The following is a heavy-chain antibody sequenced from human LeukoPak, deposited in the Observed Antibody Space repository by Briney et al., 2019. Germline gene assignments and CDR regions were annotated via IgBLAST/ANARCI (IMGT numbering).Heavy chain of an antibody. CDR3: ARASPGGFGELLSLYFDY. J-gene: IGHJ4*02. V-gene: IGHV4-4*02. D-gene: IGHD3-10*01. CDR1: GGSISSSDW. Sequence: SETLSLTCAVSGGSISSSDWWTWVRQPPGKGLEWIGEIYHSGSTNYNPSLKSRVTISVDTSKNQFSLKLSSVTAADTAVYYCARASPGGFGELLSLYFDYWGQGTLVTVSS. CDR2: IYHSGST.